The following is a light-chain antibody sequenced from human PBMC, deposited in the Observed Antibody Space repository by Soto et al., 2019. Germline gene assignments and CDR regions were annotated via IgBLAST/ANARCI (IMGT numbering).Light chain of an antibody. CDR2: GAS. J-gene: IGKJ3*01. CDR1: QSISTY. V-gene: IGKV1-39*01. CDR3: QQLFMYPPT. Sequence: DIQMTQSPSSLSASVGDRVIITCRASQSISTYLIWYQQKPGKAPKLLIYGASTLQSGVPSRFGGSGSGTDFTLTVSSLQPEDFATYYCQQLFMYPPTFGPGTKVDIK.